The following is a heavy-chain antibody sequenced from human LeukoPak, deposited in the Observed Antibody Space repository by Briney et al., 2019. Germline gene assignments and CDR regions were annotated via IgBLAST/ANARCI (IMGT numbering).Heavy chain of an antibody. CDR1: GGSISTYY. V-gene: IGHV4-59*01. Sequence: TSETLTLTCTVSGGSISTYYWSWIRQPPGKGLEWIGYIYYSGNSNYNPSLKSRVTISVDTSKNQFSLKLSSVTAADTAVYYCAGLGASGNGYLSWFDPWGQGTLVTVSS. J-gene: IGHJ5*02. D-gene: IGHD3-22*01. CDR2: IYYSGNS. CDR3: AGLGASGNGYLSWFDP.